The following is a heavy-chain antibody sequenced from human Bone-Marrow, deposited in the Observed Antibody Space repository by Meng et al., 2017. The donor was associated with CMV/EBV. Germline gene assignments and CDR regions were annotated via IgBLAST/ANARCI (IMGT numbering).Heavy chain of an antibody. V-gene: IGHV1-69*05. D-gene: IGHD2-15*01. Sequence: SVKVSCKASGGTFSSYAISWVRQAPGQGLEWMRGIIPIFGTANYAQKFQGRVTITTDESTSTAYMELSSLRSEDTAVYYCARPGVARTYYGMDVWGQGTTVTVSS. CDR1: GGTFSSYA. CDR3: ARPGVARTYYGMDV. J-gene: IGHJ6*02. CDR2: IIPIFGTA.